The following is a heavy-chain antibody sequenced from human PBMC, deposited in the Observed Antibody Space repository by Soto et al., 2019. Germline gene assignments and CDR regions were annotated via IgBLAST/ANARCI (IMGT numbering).Heavy chain of an antibody. CDR3: AHNIISCPSIDCLTWFDP. CDR1: GFSLTTRAVG. J-gene: IGHJ5*02. CDR2: IYWDDDK. V-gene: IGHV2-5*02. D-gene: IGHD2-21*02. Sequence: QITLKESGPPLVKPTETLTLTCTFSGFSLTTRAVGVGWIRQPPGKALEWLALIYWDDDKRYSPSLESRLTVAEVASENQVVLTMTNMDPVDTASYFCAHNIISCPSIDCLTWFDPSGQGTLVTVSS.